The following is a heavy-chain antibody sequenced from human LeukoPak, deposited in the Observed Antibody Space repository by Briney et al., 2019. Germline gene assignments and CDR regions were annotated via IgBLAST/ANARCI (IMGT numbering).Heavy chain of an antibody. CDR3: ARATSPYYYYYYMDV. Sequence: ASVKVSCKASGGTFSSYAISWVRQAPGQGLEWMGGIIPIFGTANYAQKFQGRVTITADESTSTAYMELSSLRSEDTAVYYCARATSPYYYYYYMDVWGKGTTVTVSS. V-gene: IGHV1-69*01. CDR1: GGTFSSYA. D-gene: IGHD1-26*01. CDR2: IIPIFGTA. J-gene: IGHJ6*03.